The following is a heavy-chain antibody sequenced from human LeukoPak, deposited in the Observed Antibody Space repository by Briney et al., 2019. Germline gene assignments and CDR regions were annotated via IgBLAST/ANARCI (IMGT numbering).Heavy chain of an antibody. J-gene: IGHJ4*02. D-gene: IGHD2-8*02. CDR2: IFHTGST. CDR1: GDSISSGNY. CDR3: ARLVPPGGGDCTGNNCHTVYYFDY. V-gene: IGHV4-38-2*02. Sequence: SETLSLTCTVSGDSISSGNYWGWIRQPPGKGLEWIGSIFHTGSTYFNLSLKSRVTISVDTSKNQFSLRLSSVTAADTAVYYCARLVPPGGGDCTGNNCHTVYYFDYWGQGTLVTVSS.